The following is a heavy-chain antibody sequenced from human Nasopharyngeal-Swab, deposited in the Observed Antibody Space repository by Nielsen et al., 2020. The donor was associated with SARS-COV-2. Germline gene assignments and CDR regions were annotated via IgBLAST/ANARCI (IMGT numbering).Heavy chain of an antibody. CDR3: AKDVHGDYGGIDY. CDR2: ISYDGSNE. D-gene: IGHD4-17*01. J-gene: IGHJ4*02. CDR1: GFTFSSSG. Sequence: GESLEISCAASGFTFSSSGMDWVRQAPGKGLEWVAVISYDGSNEYYGDSVKGRFTISRDNSKNTLYLQMNSLRVDDTAVYYCAKDVHGDYGGIDYWGQGILVTVSS. V-gene: IGHV3-30*18.